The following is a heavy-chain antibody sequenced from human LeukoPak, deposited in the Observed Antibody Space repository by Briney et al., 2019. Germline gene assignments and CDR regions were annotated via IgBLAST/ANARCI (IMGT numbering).Heavy chain of an antibody. CDR2: ISRSSSYI. CDR3: ARVTEAPYYFDY. Sequence: PGGSLRLSCAASGFTFSSYSMNWVRQAPGKGLEWVSSISRSSSYIYYADSVKGRFTISRDNAKNSLYLQMNSLRAEDTAVYYCARVTEAPYYFDYWGQGTLVTVSS. V-gene: IGHV3-21*01. J-gene: IGHJ4*02. CDR1: GFTFSSYS.